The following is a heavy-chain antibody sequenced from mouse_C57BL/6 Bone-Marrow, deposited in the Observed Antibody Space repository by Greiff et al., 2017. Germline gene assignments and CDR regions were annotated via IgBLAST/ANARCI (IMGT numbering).Heavy chain of an antibody. CDR1: GFTFSDYY. V-gene: IGHV5-12*01. D-gene: IGHD1-1*01. J-gene: IGHJ1*03. CDR2: ISNGGGST. Sequence: EVKLMESGGGLVQPGGSLKLSCAASGFTFSDYYMYWVRQTPEKRLEWVAYISNGGGSTYYPDTVKGRFTISRDNAKNTLYLQMSRLKSEDTAMYYCARLITTVADVWGTGTTVTVSS. CDR3: ARLITTVADV.